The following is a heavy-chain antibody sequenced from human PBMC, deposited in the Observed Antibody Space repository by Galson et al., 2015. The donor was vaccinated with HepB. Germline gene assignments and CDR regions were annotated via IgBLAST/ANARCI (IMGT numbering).Heavy chain of an antibody. V-gene: IGHV1-18*04. CDR3: ARDRDYGFDY. D-gene: IGHD4/OR15-4a*01. J-gene: IGHJ4*02. Sequence: SVKVSCKASGYTFTTNGISWVRQAPGQGLEWMGWISANSGNTKYAQNLQGRVTLTRDTSTSTAYLELRSLRSDDTAAYYCARDRDYGFDYWGKGTLVTVSS. CDR1: GYTFTTNG. CDR2: ISANSGNT.